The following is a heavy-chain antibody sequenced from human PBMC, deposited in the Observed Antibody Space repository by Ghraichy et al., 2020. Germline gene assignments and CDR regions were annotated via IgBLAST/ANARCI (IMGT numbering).Heavy chain of an antibody. CDR3: AKRQYCSGGSCYSRALDY. Sequence: GESLNISCAVSGIIFSSYAMSWVRQAPGKGLEWVSAINNRGDSTYYADSVKGRFTISRDNSKNTLFVQMNSLRAEDTAVYYCAKRQYCSGGSCYSRALDYWGQGTLVTVSS. CDR1: GIIFSSYA. J-gene: IGHJ4*02. CDR2: INNRGDST. D-gene: IGHD2-15*01. V-gene: IGHV3-23*01.